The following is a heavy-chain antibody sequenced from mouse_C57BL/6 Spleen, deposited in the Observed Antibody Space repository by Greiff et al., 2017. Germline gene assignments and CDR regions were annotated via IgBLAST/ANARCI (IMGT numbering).Heavy chain of an antibody. CDR2: ISSGGSYT. Sequence: EVHLVESGGDLVKPGGSLKLSCAASGFTFSSYGMSWVRQTPDKRLEWVATISSGGSYTYYPDSVKGRFTISRDNAKNTLYLQMSSLKSEDTAMYYCARGYYGSSDEWYFDVWGTGTTVTVSS. CDR1: GFTFSSYG. D-gene: IGHD1-1*01. V-gene: IGHV5-6*01. CDR3: ARGYYGSSDEWYFDV. J-gene: IGHJ1*03.